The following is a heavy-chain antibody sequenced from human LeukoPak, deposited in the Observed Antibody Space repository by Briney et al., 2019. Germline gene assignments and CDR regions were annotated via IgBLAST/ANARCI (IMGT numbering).Heavy chain of an antibody. CDR3: ARETDYGDFDY. V-gene: IGHV4-34*01. CDR1: GGSFSGYY. D-gene: IGHD4/OR15-4a*01. J-gene: IGHJ4*02. Sequence: SETLSLTCAVYGGSFSGYYWSWIRQPPGKGLEWIGEINHSGSTNYNPSLKSRVTMSVDTSKNQFSLNLSSVTAADTAVYYCARETDYGDFDYWGQGTLVTVSS. CDR2: INHSGST.